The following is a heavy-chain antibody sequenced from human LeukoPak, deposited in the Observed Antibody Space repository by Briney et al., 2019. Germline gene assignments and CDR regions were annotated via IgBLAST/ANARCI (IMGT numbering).Heavy chain of an antibody. CDR3: ARDMAYHDMLTGYEVSRFFDY. V-gene: IGHV3-11*01. Sequence: GGSLRLSCAASGFTFSDYYMSWIRQAPGKGLEWVSYISLNSGRNIYYAQSVKGRFTISRDNSKNTLYLQMNYVRAEDTAVYYCARDMAYHDMLTGYEVSRFFDYWGQGTLVTVSS. J-gene: IGHJ4*02. CDR2: ISLNSGRNI. D-gene: IGHD3-9*01. CDR1: GFTFSDYY.